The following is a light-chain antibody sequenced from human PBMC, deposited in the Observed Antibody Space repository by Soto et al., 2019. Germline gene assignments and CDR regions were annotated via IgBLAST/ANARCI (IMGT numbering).Light chain of an antibody. J-gene: IGLJ1*01. CDR1: SSDVGGYNF. V-gene: IGLV2-11*01. CDR2: NVI. Sequence: QSVLTQPRSVSGSPGQSVTISCTGTSSDVGGYNFVSWYQHHPGKAPKLMIYNVIQRPSGVPDRFSASKSGNTASLTISGLQAEDEADYYCCSYAGSHTYVFGTGTKVTVL. CDR3: CSYAGSHTYV.